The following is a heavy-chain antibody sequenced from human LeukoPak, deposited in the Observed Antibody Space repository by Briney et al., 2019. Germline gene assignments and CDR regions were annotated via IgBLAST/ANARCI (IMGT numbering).Heavy chain of an antibody. CDR3: AREEDIAVDYFDY. Sequence: SETLSLTCAVSGYSISSGYYWGWIRQPPGKGLEWIGSIYHSGSTYYNPSLKSRVTISVDTSKNQFSLKLSSVTAADTAVYYCAREEDIAVDYFDYWGQGTLVTVSS. CDR2: IYHSGST. V-gene: IGHV4-38-2*02. J-gene: IGHJ4*02. CDR1: GYSISSGYY. D-gene: IGHD6-19*01.